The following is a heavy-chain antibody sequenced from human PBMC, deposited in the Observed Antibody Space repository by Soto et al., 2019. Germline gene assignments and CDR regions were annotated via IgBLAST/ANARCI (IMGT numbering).Heavy chain of an antibody. J-gene: IGHJ5*02. CDR3: ARHRYDGGWFDP. V-gene: IGHV4-59*08. D-gene: IGHD4-17*01. Sequence: SETLSLTCTVSGGSISSYYWSWIRQPPGKGLEWIGYIYYSGSTNYNPSLKSRVTISVDTSKNQFSLKLSSVTAADTAVYYCARHRYDGGWFDPWGQGTLVTVSS. CDR1: GGSISSYY. CDR2: IYYSGST.